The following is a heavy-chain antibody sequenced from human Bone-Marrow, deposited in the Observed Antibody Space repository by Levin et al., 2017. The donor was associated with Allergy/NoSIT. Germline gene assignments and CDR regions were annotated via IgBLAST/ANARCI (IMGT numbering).Heavy chain of an antibody. CDR1: GGSFSGSY. D-gene: IGHD3-10*01. Sequence: SQTLSLTCAVYGGSFSGSYWSWIRQPPGKGLEWIGEINHSGSTNYNPSLKSRVTISVDTSKNQFSLKLSSVTAADTAVYYCARGIMVRGVSNWFDPWGQGTLVTVSS. J-gene: IGHJ5*02. V-gene: IGHV4-34*01. CDR3: ARGIMVRGVSNWFDP. CDR2: INHSGST.